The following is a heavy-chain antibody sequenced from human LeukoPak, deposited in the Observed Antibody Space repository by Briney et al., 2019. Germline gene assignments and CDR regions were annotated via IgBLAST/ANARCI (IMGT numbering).Heavy chain of an antibody. Sequence: EASVKVSCKASGYTFTTYDINWVRQATGQGLEWMGWMNPNSGNTGYAQKFQGRVTMTRNTSISTAYMELSSLRSEDTAVYYCARGPRRYCSGGSCLSYYMDVWGKGTTVTVSS. D-gene: IGHD2-15*01. V-gene: IGHV1-8*01. CDR2: MNPNSGNT. J-gene: IGHJ6*03. CDR1: GYTFTTYD. CDR3: ARGPRRYCSGGSCLSYYMDV.